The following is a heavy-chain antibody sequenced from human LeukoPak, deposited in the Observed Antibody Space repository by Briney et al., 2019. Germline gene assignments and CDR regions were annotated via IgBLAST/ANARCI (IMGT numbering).Heavy chain of an antibody. J-gene: IGHJ5*02. V-gene: IGHV1-18*01. CDR2: ISAYNGNT. Sequence: ASVKVSCKASGYTFTNYGITWVRQAPGQGLEWMGWISAYNGNTNYAQKLQGRVTMTTDTSTSTAYMELRSLRSDDTAVYYCARDVLFYATVTTAGPWGQGTLVTVSS. CDR3: ARDVLFYATVTTAGP. D-gene: IGHD4-17*01. CDR1: GYTFTNYG.